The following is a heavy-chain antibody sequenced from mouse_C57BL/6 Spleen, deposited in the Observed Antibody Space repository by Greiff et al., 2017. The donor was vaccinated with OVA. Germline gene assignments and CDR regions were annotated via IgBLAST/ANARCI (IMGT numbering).Heavy chain of an antibody. CDR3: ARDPYGYDDGDYYAMDY. V-gene: IGHV5-17*01. Sequence: VKLMESGGGLVKPGGSLKLSCAASGFTFSDYGMHWVRQAPETGLEWVAYLSRGSSTINYGDTVKGRLTISRDNAKNTQFLQMTSLRYEDTAMYYCARDPYGYDDGDYYAMDYWGQGTSVTVSS. CDR2: LSRGSSTI. CDR1: GFTFSDYG. D-gene: IGHD2-2*01. J-gene: IGHJ4*01.